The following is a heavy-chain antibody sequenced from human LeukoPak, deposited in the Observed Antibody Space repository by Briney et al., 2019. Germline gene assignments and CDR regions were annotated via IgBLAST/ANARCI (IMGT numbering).Heavy chain of an antibody. Sequence: PGGSLRLSCAASGFTFSSYSMNWVRQAPGKGLEWVSYISSSSSTIYYADSVKGRFTISRDNAKNSLYLQMNSLRDEDTAVYYCARDPIWFGEESGYFDYWGQGTLVTVSS. V-gene: IGHV3-48*02. CDR3: ARDPIWFGEESGYFDY. CDR2: ISSSSSTI. CDR1: GFTFSSYS. D-gene: IGHD3-10*01. J-gene: IGHJ4*02.